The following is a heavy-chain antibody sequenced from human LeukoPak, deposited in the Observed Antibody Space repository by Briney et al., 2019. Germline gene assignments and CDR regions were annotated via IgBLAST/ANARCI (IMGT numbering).Heavy chain of an antibody. CDR3: AKDIGSGGRWAFDI. J-gene: IGHJ3*02. V-gene: IGHV3-23*01. D-gene: IGHD3-10*01. CDR1: GRIFGSYA. CDR2: ISGSGGTT. Sequence: GSLTLTFAGSGRIFGSYAMSWVRPAPGKGLEWVSGISGSGGTTYFADSVEGRFTISRDNSKNTVYLQMNSLGAEDTGVYYCAKDIGSGGRWAFDIWGEGTMVSVSS.